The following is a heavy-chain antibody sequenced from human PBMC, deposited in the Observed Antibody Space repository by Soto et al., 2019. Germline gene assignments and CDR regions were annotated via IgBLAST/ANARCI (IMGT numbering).Heavy chain of an antibody. V-gene: IGHV3-30*18. J-gene: IGHJ4*02. CDR3: AKGYYYDSSESGSDY. D-gene: IGHD3-22*01. Sequence: PGGSLRLSCAASGFTFSSYGMHWACQAPGKGLEWVAVISYDGSNKYYADSVKGRFTISRDNSKNTLYLQMNSLRAEDTAVYYCAKGYYYDSSESGSDYWGQGTLVTVSS. CDR1: GFTFSSYG. CDR2: ISYDGSNK.